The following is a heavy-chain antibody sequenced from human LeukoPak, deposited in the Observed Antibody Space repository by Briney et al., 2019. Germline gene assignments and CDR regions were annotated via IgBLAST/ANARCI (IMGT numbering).Heavy chain of an antibody. Sequence: SETLSLTCTVSGGSISSSGFYWGWIRQPPGKGLEWIGSIYYTGSTYYNPSLKSRVTISVDTSKNQLSLKLSSVTAADTAVYYCARTHSGTYYGFDHGGQGTLVTVSS. CDR3: ARTHSGTYYGFDH. D-gene: IGHD1-26*01. J-gene: IGHJ4*02. CDR2: IYYTGST. CDR1: GGSISSSGFY. V-gene: IGHV4-39*01.